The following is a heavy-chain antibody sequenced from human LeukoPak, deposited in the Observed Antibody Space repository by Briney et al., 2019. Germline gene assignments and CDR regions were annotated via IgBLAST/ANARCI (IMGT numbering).Heavy chain of an antibody. CDR3: AKAPAGPEYSSSWRYGYNWFDP. V-gene: IGHV3-11*01. CDR1: GFTFSDYY. J-gene: IGHJ5*02. CDR2: ISSGGSTI. Sequence: GGSLRLSCAVSGFTFSDYYMSWIRQAPGKGLEWVSYISSGGSTISHADSVKGRFTISRDNAENSLYLQMKSLRAEDTAVYYCAKAPAGPEYSSSWRYGYNWFDPWGQGTLVTVSS. D-gene: IGHD6-13*01.